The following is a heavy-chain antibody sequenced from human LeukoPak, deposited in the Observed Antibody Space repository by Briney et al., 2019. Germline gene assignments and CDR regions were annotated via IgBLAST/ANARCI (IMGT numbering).Heavy chain of an antibody. D-gene: IGHD6-13*01. Sequence: GASVKVSCKASGYTFTSYAMHWVRQAPGPRLEWMGWINAGNGNTKYSQKFQGRVTITRDTSASTAYMELSSLRSEDTDVYYCARYKIAAADYYYGMDVWGQGTTVTVSS. CDR2: INAGNGNT. V-gene: IGHV1-3*01. CDR3: ARYKIAAADYYYGMDV. CDR1: GYTFTSYA. J-gene: IGHJ6*02.